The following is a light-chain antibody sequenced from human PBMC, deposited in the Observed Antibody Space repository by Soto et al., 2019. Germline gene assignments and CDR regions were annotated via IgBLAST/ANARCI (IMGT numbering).Light chain of an antibody. CDR2: EVT. Sequence: QSALTQPASVSGFPGQSITISCTGSSSDVGAYNRVSWYQQRSGKAPKLMVYEVTHRPSGVSNRFSGSKSGNTASLTISGLQAEDEADYYCLSYTTSSSYVFGTGTKLTVL. J-gene: IGLJ1*01. CDR1: SSDVGAYNR. CDR3: LSYTTSSSYV. V-gene: IGLV2-14*01.